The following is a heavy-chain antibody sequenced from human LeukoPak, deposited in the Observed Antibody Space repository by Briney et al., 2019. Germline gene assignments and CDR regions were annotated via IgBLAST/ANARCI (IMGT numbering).Heavy chain of an antibody. Sequence: QPGGSLRLSCAASGFTFSVYDMYWIRQSPGKGLECVSVISRGGISYYADSVKGRFTISRDNSKNTLYLQMNSLRAEDTAAYYCSKKGQADDDGKPDWGQGTLVTVSP. D-gene: IGHD1-1*01. CDR1: GFTFSVYD. V-gene: IGHV3-23*01. CDR2: ISRGGIS. J-gene: IGHJ4*02. CDR3: SKKGQADDDGKPD.